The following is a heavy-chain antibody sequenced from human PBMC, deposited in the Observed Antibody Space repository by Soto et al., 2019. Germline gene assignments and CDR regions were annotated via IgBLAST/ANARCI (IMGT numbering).Heavy chain of an antibody. V-gene: IGHV3-48*02. Sequence: PGGSLRLSCAASGFTFSSYSMNWVRQAPGKGLEWVSYISSSSSTIYYADSVKGRFTISRDNAKNSLYLQMNSLRDEDTAVYYCAREGWNYDFWSGHSDYYGMDVWGQGTTVTVSS. J-gene: IGHJ6*02. CDR2: ISSSSSTI. D-gene: IGHD3-3*01. CDR3: AREGWNYDFWSGHSDYYGMDV. CDR1: GFTFSSYS.